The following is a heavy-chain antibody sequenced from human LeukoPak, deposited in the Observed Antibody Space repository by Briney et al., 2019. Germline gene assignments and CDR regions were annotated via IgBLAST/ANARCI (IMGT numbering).Heavy chain of an antibody. CDR2: FDPEDGET. Sequence: ASVKVSCKVSGYTLTELSMHWVRQAPGKGLEWMGGFDPEDGETIYAQKFQGGVTMTEDTSTDTAYMELSSLRSEDTAVYYCATSLRAGYYYYGMDVWGQGTTVTVSS. CDR3: ATSLRAGYYYYGMDV. V-gene: IGHV1-24*01. D-gene: IGHD2-15*01. CDR1: GYTLTELS. J-gene: IGHJ6*02.